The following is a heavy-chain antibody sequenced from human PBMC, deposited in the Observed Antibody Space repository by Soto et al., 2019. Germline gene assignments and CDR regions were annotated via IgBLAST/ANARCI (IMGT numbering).Heavy chain of an antibody. CDR2: ISGSGGST. CDR1: GFTFSSYA. Sequence: PGGSLRLSCAASGFTFSSYAMSWVRQAPGKGLEWVSAISGSGGSTYYADSVKGRFTISRDNSKNTLYLQMNSLRAEDTAVYYCAKDSLGYCSGGSCYDEYFQHWGQGTLVTVSS. J-gene: IGHJ1*01. V-gene: IGHV3-23*01. D-gene: IGHD2-15*01. CDR3: AKDSLGYCSGGSCYDEYFQH.